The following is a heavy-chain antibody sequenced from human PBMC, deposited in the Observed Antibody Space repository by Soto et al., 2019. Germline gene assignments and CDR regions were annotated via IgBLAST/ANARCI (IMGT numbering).Heavy chain of an antibody. Sequence: SETLSLTCTVSGGSVTNSSYYWGWIRQSPGKGLEWIGRIYTSGSTNYNPSLKSRVTMSVDTSKNQFSLKLSSVTAADTAVYYCARDQDGSGSPDYWGQGTLVTVSS. D-gene: IGHD3-10*01. J-gene: IGHJ4*02. V-gene: IGHV4-39*07. CDR1: GGSVTNSSYY. CDR3: ARDQDGSGSPDY. CDR2: IYTSGST.